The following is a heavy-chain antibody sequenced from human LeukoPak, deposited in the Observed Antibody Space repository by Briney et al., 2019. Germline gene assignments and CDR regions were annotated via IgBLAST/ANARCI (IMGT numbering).Heavy chain of an antibody. D-gene: IGHD6-19*01. CDR3: GRDSSGWYYFDY. Sequence: SETLSLTCTVSGGSISSYYWSWIRQPPGKGLEWIGYIYYSGSTNYNPSLKSRVTISVDTSKNQFSLKLSSVTAADTAVYYCGRDSSGWYYFDYWGRGPLVTVS. CDR2: IYYSGST. CDR1: GGSISSYY. J-gene: IGHJ4*02. V-gene: IGHV4-59*01.